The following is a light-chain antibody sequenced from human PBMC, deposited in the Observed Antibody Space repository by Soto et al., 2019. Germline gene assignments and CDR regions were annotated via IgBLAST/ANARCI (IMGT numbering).Light chain of an antibody. Sequence: QSALTQPPSASGSPGQSVTISYTGTSNDVGGYNYVSWYQQHPGKAPKVLIYAVSKRPSGVPDRFSGSTSGNTASLTVSGLQADDEADYYCSSYAGSNNLVFGTGT. CDR3: SSYAGSNNLV. CDR1: SNDVGGYNY. CDR2: AVS. J-gene: IGLJ1*01. V-gene: IGLV2-8*01.